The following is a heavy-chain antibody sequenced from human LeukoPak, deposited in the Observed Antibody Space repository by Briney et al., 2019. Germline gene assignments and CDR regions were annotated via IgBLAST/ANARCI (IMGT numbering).Heavy chain of an antibody. V-gene: IGHV4-61*02. D-gene: IGHD6-13*01. CDR2: IYTTGYT. CDR1: GLSISSGAYY. J-gene: IGHJ4*02. Sequence: SETLSLTCTVSGLSISSGAYYWSWIRQPAGNGLEWIGRIYTTGYTNYIPSLKSRVTISVDTSKSQFSLKLSSVTAADTAVYYCARGNTSSWPLDSWGQGSLVTVSS. CDR3: ARGNTSSWPLDS.